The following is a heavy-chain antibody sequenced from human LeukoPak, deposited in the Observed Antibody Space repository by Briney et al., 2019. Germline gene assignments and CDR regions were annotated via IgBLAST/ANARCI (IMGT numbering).Heavy chain of an antibody. Sequence: ASVKVSCKASGYIFTDYYMHWVRQAPGQGLEWMGWINPNSGGTNYAQKFQGRVTMTRDTSIITGYMGLSRLRSDDTAVYYCARVRGGNNYHFDYWGQGTLVTVSS. CDR2: INPNSGGT. CDR1: GYIFTDYY. CDR3: ARVRGGNNYHFDY. V-gene: IGHV1-2*02. D-gene: IGHD1-26*01. J-gene: IGHJ4*02.